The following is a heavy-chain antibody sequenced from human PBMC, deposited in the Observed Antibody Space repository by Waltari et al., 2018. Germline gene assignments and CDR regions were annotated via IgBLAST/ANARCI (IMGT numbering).Heavy chain of an antibody. CDR3: ARYWPSRFAIDY. J-gene: IGHJ4*02. D-gene: IGHD3-10*01. Sequence: QGFQDRVTMTTDTSTTTAYMELKSLRSDDTAVYYCARYWPSRFAIDYWGQGTLVTVSS. V-gene: IGHV1-18*01.